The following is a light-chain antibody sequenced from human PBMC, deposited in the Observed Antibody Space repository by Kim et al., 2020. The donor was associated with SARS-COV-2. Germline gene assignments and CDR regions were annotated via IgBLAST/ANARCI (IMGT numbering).Light chain of an antibody. CDR2: DNN. V-gene: IGLV1-51*01. CDR1: TANMGNHD. Sequence: QMVTIACSRRTANMGNHDFSWYQQHPQTAPKLLIYDNNTPPSWIPDRFSGSKAGTSATLGITGLQTGDEADYYCGAWDSSLSAYVFATGTKVTVL. J-gene: IGLJ1*01. CDR3: GAWDSSLSAYV.